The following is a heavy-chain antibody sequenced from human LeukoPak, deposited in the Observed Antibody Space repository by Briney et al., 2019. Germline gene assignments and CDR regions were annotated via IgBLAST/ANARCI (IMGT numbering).Heavy chain of an antibody. J-gene: IGHJ5*02. Sequence: GGSLRLSCAASGFTFSSYAMSWVRQAPGKGLEWVSAISGSGGSTYYADSVKGRFTISIDNSKNTLYLQMNSLRAEDTAVYYCAKDVVYDSSGYSLPTFDPWGQGTLVTVSS. CDR1: GFTFSSYA. D-gene: IGHD3-22*01. CDR3: AKDVVYDSSGYSLPTFDP. CDR2: ISGSGGST. V-gene: IGHV3-23*01.